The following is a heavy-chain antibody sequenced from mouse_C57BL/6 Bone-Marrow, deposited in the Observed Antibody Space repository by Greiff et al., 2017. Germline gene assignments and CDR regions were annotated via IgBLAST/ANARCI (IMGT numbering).Heavy chain of an antibody. Sequence: VQLQQSGPELVKPGDSVKISCKASGYSFTGYFMNWVMQSHGKSLEWIGRINPYNGDTFYNQKFKGKATLTVDKSSSTAYMQLRSLTSEDAEVYYCARGDYDSSLFAYWGQGTLVTVSA. V-gene: IGHV1-20*01. CDR2: INPYNGDT. J-gene: IGHJ3*01. CDR1: GYSFTGYF. CDR3: ARGDYDSSLFAY. D-gene: IGHD1-1*01.